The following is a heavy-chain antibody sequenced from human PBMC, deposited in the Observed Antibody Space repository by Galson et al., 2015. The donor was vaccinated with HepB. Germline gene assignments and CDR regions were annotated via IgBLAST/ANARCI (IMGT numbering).Heavy chain of an antibody. CDR2: IYHRSEWYT. Sequence: CAISGDSVSSNGATWNWIRQSPSIGLEWLGRIYHRSEWYTDYAVSVKGRITIDPDTSKNQFSLQLNSVTPEDTAVYYYAREQNNLFDPWGQGTLVTVSS. CDR3: AREQNNLFDP. CDR1: GDSVSSNGAT. V-gene: IGHV6-1*01. J-gene: IGHJ5*02.